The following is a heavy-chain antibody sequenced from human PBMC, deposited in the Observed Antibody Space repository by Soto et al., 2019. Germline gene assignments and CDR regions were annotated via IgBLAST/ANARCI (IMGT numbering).Heavy chain of an antibody. D-gene: IGHD3-9*01. CDR2: INYVGKT. J-gene: IGHJ4*02. CDR3: ARDRYGGFDY. CDR1: GGSINSKSYF. V-gene: IGHV4-39*02. Sequence: QLQLQESGPGLVKPSETLSLTCSVSGGSINSKSYFWGWIRQTLGKGLEWIASINYVGKTYYSPSLMSRLAIPVDTSKNQFSLRLSSVTAADTAVYYCARDRYGGFDYWGLGTLVTVSS.